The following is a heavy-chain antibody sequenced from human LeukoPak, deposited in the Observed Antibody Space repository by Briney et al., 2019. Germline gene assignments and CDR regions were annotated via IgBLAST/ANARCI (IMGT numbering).Heavy chain of an antibody. CDR3: TPKVIRGNSGDDYDD. J-gene: IGHJ4*02. CDR1: GAPFIIYG. V-gene: IGHV3-30*03. D-gene: IGHD5-12*01. Sequence: GGPLGLSCAPSGAPFIIYGMHGVRQAQGKGLDGVALISADGNDKFNGDSGKGRFPISRDDSKSTLYLQLNDLRAKTPAVYSFTPKVIRGNSGDDYDDWGQGTLVTVSS. CDR2: ISADGNDK.